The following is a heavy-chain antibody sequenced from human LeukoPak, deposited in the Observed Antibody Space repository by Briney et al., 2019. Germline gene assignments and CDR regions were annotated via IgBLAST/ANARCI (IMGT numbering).Heavy chain of an antibody. V-gene: IGHV3-74*01. Sequence: PGGSLRLSCAASGFTFSSYWMHWVRQAPGKGPVWVSRINSDGSSTSYADSVKGRFTISRDNTKNTLYLQMNSLRADDTAVYYCARDDYNRHWGQGTLVTVSS. CDR1: GFTFSSYW. CDR3: ARDDYNRH. D-gene: IGHD4-11*01. CDR2: INSDGSST. J-gene: IGHJ4*02.